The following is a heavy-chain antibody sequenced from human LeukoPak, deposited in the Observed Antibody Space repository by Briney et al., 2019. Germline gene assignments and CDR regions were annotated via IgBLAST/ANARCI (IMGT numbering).Heavy chain of an antibody. CDR2: TNQDGSEK. CDR3: AKTTYYDSSGYYFDY. CDR1: GFTFSSFW. D-gene: IGHD3-22*01. Sequence: PGGSLRLSCAASGFTFSSFWMSWVRQAPGKGLEWVANTNQDGSEKHYVDSVKGRFTISRDNAKNSLYLQMNSLRAEDTALYYCAKTTYYDSSGYYFDYWGQGTLVTVSS. J-gene: IGHJ4*02. V-gene: IGHV3-7*03.